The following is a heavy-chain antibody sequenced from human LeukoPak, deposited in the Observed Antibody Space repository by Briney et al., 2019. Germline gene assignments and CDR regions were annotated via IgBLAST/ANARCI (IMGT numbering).Heavy chain of an antibody. V-gene: IGHV1-2*02. CDR1: GYTFTGYY. CDR2: INPNSGGT. Sequence: ASVKVSCKASGYTFTGYYMHWVRQAPGQGLEWMGWINPNSGGTNYAQQFQGRVTMTRDTSISTAYMELSRLRSDDTAVYYCASGTGYSGSDYFAYWRQGTLVTVSS. CDR3: ASGTGYSGSDYFAY. J-gene: IGHJ4*02. D-gene: IGHD5-12*01.